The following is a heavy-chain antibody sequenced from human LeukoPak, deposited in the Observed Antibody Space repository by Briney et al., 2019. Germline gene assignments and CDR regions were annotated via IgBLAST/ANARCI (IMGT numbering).Heavy chain of an antibody. J-gene: IGHJ3*02. V-gene: IGHV3-33*06. D-gene: IGHD6-13*01. CDR1: GFTFSSYG. CDR3: AKGLYSSSSGAFDI. CDR2: IWYDGSNK. Sequence: PGRSLRLSCAASGFTFSSYGMHWVRQAPGKGLEWVAVIWYDGSNKYYADSVKGRFTISRDNSKNTLYLQMNCLRAEDTAVYYCAKGLYSSSSGAFDIWGQGTMVTVSS.